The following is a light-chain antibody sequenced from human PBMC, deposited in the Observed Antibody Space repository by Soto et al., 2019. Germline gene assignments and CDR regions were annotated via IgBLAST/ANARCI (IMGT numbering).Light chain of an antibody. J-gene: IGKJ1*01. CDR1: QSISAY. Sequence: ETVLTQSPGTPSLSPGEKATVSCRASQSISAYLAWYQQKPGQAPRLLIYGASSRATGIPDRFSGGGSGTDFTLTISGLEPEDFAMYYCQQYGSSPLTFGQGTKVDIK. CDR3: QQYGSSPLT. V-gene: IGKV3-20*01. CDR2: GAS.